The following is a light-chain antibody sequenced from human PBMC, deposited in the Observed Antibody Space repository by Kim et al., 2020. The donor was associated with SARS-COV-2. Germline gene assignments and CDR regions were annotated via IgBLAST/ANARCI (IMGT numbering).Light chain of an antibody. CDR1: QGISNY. CDR3: QKYNSAPQT. Sequence: DIQMTQSPSSLSASVGDRFTITCRTSQGISNYLAWYQPKPGKVPKLLIYAASTLQSGVPSRFSGSGSGTDFTLTISSLQPEDVATYYCQKYNSAPQTFGQGTKVDIK. CDR2: AAS. J-gene: IGKJ1*01. V-gene: IGKV1-27*01.